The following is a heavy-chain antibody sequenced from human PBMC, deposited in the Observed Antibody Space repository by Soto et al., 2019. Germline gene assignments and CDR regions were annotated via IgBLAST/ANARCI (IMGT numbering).Heavy chain of an antibody. D-gene: IGHD5-12*01. J-gene: IGHJ4*02. CDR2: ISYDGSNK. Sequence: GGSLRLSCAASGFTFSTYGMHWVRQAPGKGLEWVAVISYDGSNKYYADSVKGRFTISRDNSKNTLYLQMNSLRAEDTAVYYCASSRGYSGYDYTYWGQGTLVTVSS. V-gene: IGHV3-30*19. CDR3: ASSRGYSGYDYTY. CDR1: GFTFSTYG.